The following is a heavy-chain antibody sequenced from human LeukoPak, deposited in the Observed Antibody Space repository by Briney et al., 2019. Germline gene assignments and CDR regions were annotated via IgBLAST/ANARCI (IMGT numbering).Heavy chain of an antibody. CDR3: ARGEDYYDSSGLPHDAFDI. Sequence: GGSLRLSCAASGFTFSSYAMNWVRQAPGKGLEWVSAISGSGGSTYYADSVKGRFTISRDNSKNLLYLQMNSQRAEDTALYYCARGEDYYDSSGLPHDAFDIWGQGTMVTVSS. D-gene: IGHD3-22*01. V-gene: IGHV3-23*01. J-gene: IGHJ3*02. CDR2: ISGSGGST. CDR1: GFTFSSYA.